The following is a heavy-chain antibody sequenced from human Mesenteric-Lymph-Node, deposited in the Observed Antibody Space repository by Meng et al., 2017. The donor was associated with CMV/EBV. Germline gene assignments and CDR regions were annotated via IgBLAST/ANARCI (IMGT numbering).Heavy chain of an antibody. Sequence: AVYGGSFSGDCWSWIRQPPGKGLEWIGEINHSGSTNYNPSLKSRVTISVDTSKNQFSLKLSSVTAADTAVYYCARGGGGYGDYSDYWGQGTLVTVSS. CDR3: ARGGGGYGDYSDY. V-gene: IGHV4-34*01. D-gene: IGHD4-17*01. CDR2: INHSGST. CDR1: GGSFSGDC. J-gene: IGHJ4*02.